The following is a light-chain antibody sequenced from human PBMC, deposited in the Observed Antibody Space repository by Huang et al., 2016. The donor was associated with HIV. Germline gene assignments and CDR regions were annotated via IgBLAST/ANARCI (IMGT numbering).Light chain of an antibody. Sequence: EIVLTQSPGPLSLSPGERATLSCRASQIISSSYLAWYQQIPGQAPRLLIYAASSRATGIPDRFSGSGSGTDFTLTIRRLEPEDFAVYYCHQYSSSLWTFGQGTKVEIK. CDR2: AAS. V-gene: IGKV3-20*01. CDR3: HQYSSSLWT. J-gene: IGKJ1*01. CDR1: QIISSSY.